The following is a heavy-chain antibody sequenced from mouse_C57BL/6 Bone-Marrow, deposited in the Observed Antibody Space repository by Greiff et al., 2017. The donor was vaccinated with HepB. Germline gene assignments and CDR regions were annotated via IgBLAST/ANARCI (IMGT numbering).Heavy chain of an antibody. V-gene: IGHV1-81*01. CDR1: GYTFTSYG. CDR3: ARAYYDYGTFAY. D-gene: IGHD2-4*01. J-gene: IGHJ3*01. CDR2: IYPRSGNT. Sequence: QVQLKESGAELARPGASVKLYCKASGYTFTSYGMSWVKQRTGQGLEWIGEIYPRSGNTYYNEKFKDKATLTADKSSSTAYMELRSLTSEDSAVFFCARAYYDYGTFAYWGQGTLVTVSA.